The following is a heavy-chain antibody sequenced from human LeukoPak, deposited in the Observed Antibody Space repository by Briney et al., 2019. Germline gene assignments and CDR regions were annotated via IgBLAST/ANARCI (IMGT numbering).Heavy chain of an antibody. CDR3: ARGPIVVVVAATFAIFDY. CDR1: GYTFTGYY. J-gene: IGHJ4*02. Sequence: ASVKVSCKASGYTFTGYYMHWVRQAPGQGLEWMGWINPNSGGTNYAQKFQGRVTMTRDTSISTAYMELSRLRSDDTAVYYCARGPIVVVVAATFAIFDYWGQGTLVTVSS. CDR2: INPNSGGT. D-gene: IGHD2-15*01. V-gene: IGHV1-2*02.